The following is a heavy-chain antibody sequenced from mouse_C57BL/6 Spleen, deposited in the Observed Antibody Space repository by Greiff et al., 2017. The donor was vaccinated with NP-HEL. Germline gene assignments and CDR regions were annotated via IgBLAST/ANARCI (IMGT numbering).Heavy chain of an antibody. CDR2: IYPRSGNT. CDR1: GYTFTSYG. V-gene: IGHV1-81*01. Sequence: VQLQQSGAELAMPGASVKLSCKASGYTFTSYGISWVKQRTGQGLEWIGEIYPRSGNTYYNDKFKGKATLTADKSSSTAYMELRSLTSEDSAVYVCGRTNYYGSSYGGNWYFDVWGTGTTVTVSS. J-gene: IGHJ1*03. CDR3: GRTNYYGSSYGGNWYFDV. D-gene: IGHD1-1*01.